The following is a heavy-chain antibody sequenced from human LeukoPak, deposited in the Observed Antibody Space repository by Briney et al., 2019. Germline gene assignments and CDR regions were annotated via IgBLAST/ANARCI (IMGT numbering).Heavy chain of an antibody. CDR3: ARPGYSSFDY. Sequence: ASVKVSCKASGGTFSSYPLTWVRQSPGQGLEWMGWMSAYNGNTNYAQKLQRRVTMTKDTSTSTAYMELRSLRSDDTAVYYCARPGYSSFDYWGQGTLVTVS. V-gene: IGHV1-18*01. CDR1: GGTFSSYP. CDR2: MSAYNGNT. J-gene: IGHJ4*02. D-gene: IGHD6-13*01.